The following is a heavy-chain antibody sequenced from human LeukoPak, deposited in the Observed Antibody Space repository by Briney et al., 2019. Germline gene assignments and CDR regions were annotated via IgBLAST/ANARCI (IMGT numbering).Heavy chain of an antibody. Sequence: GRSLRLSCAASGFTFSSYALSWVRHPQGKGLEWVSAISGSGGSTYYADSVKGRFTISRDNSKNTLYLQMNSLRAEDTAVYYCARAGGDYEDGDAFDIWGQGTMVTVSS. CDR1: GFTFSSYA. CDR2: ISGSGGST. D-gene: IGHD4-17*01. J-gene: IGHJ3*02. CDR3: ARAGGDYEDGDAFDI. V-gene: IGHV3-23*01.